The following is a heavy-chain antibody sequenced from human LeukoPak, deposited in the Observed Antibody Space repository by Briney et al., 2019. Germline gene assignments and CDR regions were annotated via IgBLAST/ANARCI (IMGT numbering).Heavy chain of an antibody. Sequence: GGSLRLSCAASGFTLSNYWMHWVRQAPGKGLVWVSRINSDGSRTSYADSVKGRFTISRDNAKNTLYLQMNSLRAEDTAVYYCARDDYYGSGSYYYDWGQGTLVTVSS. CDR1: GFTLSNYW. CDR3: ARDDYYGSGSYYYD. V-gene: IGHV3-74*01. J-gene: IGHJ4*02. D-gene: IGHD3-10*01. CDR2: INSDGSRT.